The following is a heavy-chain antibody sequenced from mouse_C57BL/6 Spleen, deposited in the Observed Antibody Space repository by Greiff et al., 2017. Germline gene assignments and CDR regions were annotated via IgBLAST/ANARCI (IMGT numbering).Heavy chain of an antibody. D-gene: IGHD2-3*01. CDR2: IHPNSGST. Sequence: QVQLQQPGAELVKPGASVKLSCKASGYTFTSYWMHWVKQRPGQGLEWIGMIHPNSGSTNYNEKFKSKATLTVDKSSSTAYMQRSSLTSEDSAVYYCAEDGYYDAMDYWGQGTSVTVSS. J-gene: IGHJ4*01. CDR3: AEDGYYDAMDY. CDR1: GYTFTSYW. V-gene: IGHV1-64*01.